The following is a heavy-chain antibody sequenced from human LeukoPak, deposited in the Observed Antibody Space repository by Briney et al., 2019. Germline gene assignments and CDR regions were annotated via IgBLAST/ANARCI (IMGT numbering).Heavy chain of an antibody. CDR1: GFTFSIYA. V-gene: IGHV3-23*01. Sequence: GGSLRLSCAASGFTFSIYAMSWVRQAPGKGLEWVSGISDRLDEVYYAGSVKGRFTISRDNPKNTLYLELNSLRVEDTAVYYCAKDPAAGENYWGQGTLVTVSS. J-gene: IGHJ4*02. CDR2: ISDRLDEV. CDR3: AKDPAAGENY. D-gene: IGHD6-13*01.